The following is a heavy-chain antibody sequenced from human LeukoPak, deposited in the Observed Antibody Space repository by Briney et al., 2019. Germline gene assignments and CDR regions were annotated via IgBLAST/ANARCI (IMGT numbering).Heavy chain of an antibody. Sequence: GGSLRLSCAASGFTFSSHNMNWVRQAPMKGLEWVSSIGTDGSYIYYADSVQGQFTISRDNAKNSLYLQMNSLTAGDTAVYYCAKGRVTFGGVIVKAVSFDIWGQGTMVTVSS. J-gene: IGHJ3*02. CDR3: AKGRVTFGGVIVKAVSFDI. CDR2: IGTDGSYI. D-gene: IGHD3-16*02. V-gene: IGHV3-21*04. CDR1: GFTFSSHN.